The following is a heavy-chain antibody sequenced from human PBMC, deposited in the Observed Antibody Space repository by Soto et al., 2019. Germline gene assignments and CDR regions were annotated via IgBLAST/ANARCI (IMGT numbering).Heavy chain of an antibody. CDR2: IYWDDNK. CDR3: VHADIVATGQY. D-gene: IGHD5-12*01. V-gene: IGHV2-5*02. Sequence: QINFKASGPSLVKPTQTLTLTSTLSGFSLSALGLGVGWIRQPPGKALEWLAIIYWDDNKHYSPSLKSRLSNTKDTSKIQVVLTMTNMDPVDSGTYYRVHADIVATGQYWGQGALVTVSS. J-gene: IGHJ4*02. CDR1: GFSLSALGLG.